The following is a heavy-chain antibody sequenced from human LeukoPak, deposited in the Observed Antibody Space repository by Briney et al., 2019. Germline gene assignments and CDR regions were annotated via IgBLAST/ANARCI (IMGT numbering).Heavy chain of an antibody. CDR3: AKGTSSSCYSAPNY. CDR1: GFTVSDNY. Sequence: GGSLRLSCAASGFTVSDNYMTWVRQAPGKGLEWVSSIYSAGATHYAESVKGRFTISRDNSKNTLSLQLNSLRAEDTAVYYCAKGTSSSCYSAPNYWGQGTLVTVSS. D-gene: IGHD2-15*01. CDR2: IYSAGAT. V-gene: IGHV3-53*01. J-gene: IGHJ4*02.